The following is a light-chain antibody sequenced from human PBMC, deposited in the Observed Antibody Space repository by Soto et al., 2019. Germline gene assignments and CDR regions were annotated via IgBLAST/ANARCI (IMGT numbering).Light chain of an antibody. CDR1: QSIPNYY. Sequence: EVVLTQSPGTVSLSPGETATLSCRASQSIPNYYLAWYQHKPGQAPRVLIYAASSRATGIPDRFSGSGSGTDFTLTVSRLEPEDVAVYYCQQYGSSGTWTFGQGTKVEI. V-gene: IGKV3-20*01. CDR2: AAS. J-gene: IGKJ1*01. CDR3: QQYGSSGTWT.